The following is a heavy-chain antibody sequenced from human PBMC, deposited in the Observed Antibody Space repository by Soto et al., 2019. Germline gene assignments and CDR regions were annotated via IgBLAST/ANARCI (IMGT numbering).Heavy chain of an antibody. Sequence: GGSLRHSCAASGFTFSSYWMSWVRQAPGKGLEWVANIKQDGSEKYYVDSVKGRFTISRDNAKNSLYLQMNSLRAEDTAVYYCARERDYDILTGPAFDYWGQGTLVTVSS. J-gene: IGHJ4*02. CDR2: IKQDGSEK. D-gene: IGHD3-9*01. CDR1: GFTFSSYW. CDR3: ARERDYDILTGPAFDY. V-gene: IGHV3-7*01.